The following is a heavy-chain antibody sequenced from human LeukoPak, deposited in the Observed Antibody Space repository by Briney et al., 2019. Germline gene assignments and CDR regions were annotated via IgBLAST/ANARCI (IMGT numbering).Heavy chain of an antibody. V-gene: IGHV4-34*01. D-gene: IGHD3-10*01. CDR2: INHSGST. J-gene: IGHJ4*02. CDR1: GGSFSGYY. CDR3: ARDGSGSYYTD. Sequence: KASETLSLTCAVYGGSFSGYYWSWIRQPPGKGLEWIGEINHSGSTNYNPSLKSRVTISVDTSKNQFSLKLSSVTAADTAVYYCARDGSGSYYTDWGQGTLVTVSS.